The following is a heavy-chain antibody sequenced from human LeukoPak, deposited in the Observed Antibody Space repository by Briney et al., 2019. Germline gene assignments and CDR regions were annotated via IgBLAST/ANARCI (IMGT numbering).Heavy chain of an antibody. CDR1: GGSISSGGYY. Sequence: SQTLSLTCTVSGGSISSGGYYWSWIRQPPGKGLEWIGYIYHSGSTYYNPSLKSRVTISVDGSKNQFSLKLSSVTAADTAVYYCARDRQLWVFDYWGQGTLVTVSS. CDR3: ARDRQLWVFDY. V-gene: IGHV4-30-2*01. D-gene: IGHD5-18*01. J-gene: IGHJ4*02. CDR2: IYHSGST.